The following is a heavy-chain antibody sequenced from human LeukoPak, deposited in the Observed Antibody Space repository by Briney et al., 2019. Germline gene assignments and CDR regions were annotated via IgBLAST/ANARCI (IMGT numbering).Heavy chain of an antibody. CDR1: GYSISSGYY. D-gene: IGHD2-2*01. CDR2: IYHSGST. Sequence: NPSETLSLTCTVSGYSISSGYYWGWIRQPPGKGLEWIGSIYHSGSTYYNPSLKSRVTISVGTSKNQFSLKLSSVTAADTAVYYCARGRDIVVVPAAMRGNWFDPWGQGTLVTVSS. J-gene: IGHJ5*02. V-gene: IGHV4-38-2*02. CDR3: ARGRDIVVVPAAMRGNWFDP.